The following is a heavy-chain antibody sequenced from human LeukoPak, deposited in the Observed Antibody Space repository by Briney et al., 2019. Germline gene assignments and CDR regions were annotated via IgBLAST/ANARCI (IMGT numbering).Heavy chain of an antibody. V-gene: IGHV4-4*07. Sequence: PSETLSLTCTVSDGSTSSYYWSWIRQPPGKGLEWIGRIYTSGSTNYNPSLKSRVTISVDTSKNQFSLKLSSVTAADTAVYYCARSSPNWFDPWGQGTLVTVSS. CDR3: ARSSPNWFDP. CDR2: IYTSGST. CDR1: DGSTSSYY. J-gene: IGHJ5*02.